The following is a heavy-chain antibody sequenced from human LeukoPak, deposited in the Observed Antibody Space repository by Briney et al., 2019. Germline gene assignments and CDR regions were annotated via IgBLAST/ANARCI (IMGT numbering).Heavy chain of an antibody. CDR1: GGSISNYY. D-gene: IGHD3-10*01. CDR3: AKSNGYGLVDI. CDR2: IFYSGST. J-gene: IGHJ3*02. V-gene: IGHV4-59*12. Sequence: SETLSLTCTVSGGSISNYYWSWIRQPPGKGLEWIGNIFYSGSTYYSPSLKSRVTISLDTSRNQFSLKLNSVTAADTAVYYCAKSNGYGLVDIWGQGTMVTVSS.